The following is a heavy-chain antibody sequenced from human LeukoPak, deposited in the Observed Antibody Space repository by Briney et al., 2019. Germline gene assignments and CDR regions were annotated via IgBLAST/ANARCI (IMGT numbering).Heavy chain of an antibody. D-gene: IGHD3-3*01. J-gene: IGHJ4*02. V-gene: IGHV3-23*01. CDR2: ISGSGGST. CDR1: GFTFSSYA. Sequence: GGSLRLSCAASGFTFSSYAMSWVRQAPGKGLEWVSAISGSGGSTYYADSVKGRFTISRDNSKNTLYLQMNSLRAEDTAVYYCAKGPYYDFWSGYNDYWGQGTLVTVSS. CDR3: AKGPYYDFWSGYNDY.